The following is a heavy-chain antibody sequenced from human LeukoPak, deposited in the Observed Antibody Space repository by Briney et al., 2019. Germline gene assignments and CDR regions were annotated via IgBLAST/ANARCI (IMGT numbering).Heavy chain of an antibody. CDR1: GGSISNYY. Sequence: PSETLSLTCTVSGGSISNYYWNWIRQSPGKGLEWIGYIYYTGSTNYNPSLKSPVTISVDTSKDQLSLKLSSVTAADTAVYCCSRERREWFHDAFDIWGQGTTVTVSS. CDR2: IYYTGST. CDR3: SRERREWFHDAFDI. D-gene: IGHD3-10*01. V-gene: IGHV4-59*01. J-gene: IGHJ3*02.